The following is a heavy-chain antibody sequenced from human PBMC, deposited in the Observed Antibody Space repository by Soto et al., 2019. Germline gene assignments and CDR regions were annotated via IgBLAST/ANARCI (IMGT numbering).Heavy chain of an antibody. CDR1: GGSFSGYY. CDR2: INDRGSI. J-gene: IGHJ2*01. CDR3: ARESHDILTGPPWVWYFDL. Sequence: QVQLQQWGAGPWRPLETLSLTCGVSGGSFSGYYWAWIRQSPGKGLEWIGEINDRGSINYNPSLKSRVSISVDTSKNHYSLNLRSVTAADTAVYYCARESHDILTGPPWVWYFDLWGRGNLVTVSS. V-gene: IGHV4-34*01. D-gene: IGHD3-9*01.